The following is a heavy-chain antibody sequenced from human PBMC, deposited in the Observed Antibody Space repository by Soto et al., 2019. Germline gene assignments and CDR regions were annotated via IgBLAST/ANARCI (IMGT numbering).Heavy chain of an antibody. D-gene: IGHD3-22*01. Sequence: QVQLQESGPGLVKPSQTLSLTCTVSGGSISSGGYFWNWIRQHPGKGLEWIGYIYNSGSTYYNPSLKSPVTISLDTSKNQFSLTLSSVTAADTAVYYCARDGQYYYEQNDAVDIWGQGTMVTVSS. CDR1: GGSISSGGYF. J-gene: IGHJ3*02. CDR2: IYNSGST. CDR3: ARDGQYYYEQNDAVDI. V-gene: IGHV4-31*01.